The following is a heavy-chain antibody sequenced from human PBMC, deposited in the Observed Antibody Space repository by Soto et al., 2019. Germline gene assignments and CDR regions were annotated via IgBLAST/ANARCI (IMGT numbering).Heavy chain of an antibody. CDR3: ARDLIVDGPDNYAMDV. V-gene: IGHV1-2*02. J-gene: IGHJ6*02. D-gene: IGHD3-22*01. CDR1: GYTFTGYY. Sequence: ASVKVSCKASGYTFTGYYMHWVRQAPGQGLEWMGWINPNSSGTVYAQKFQGRVTMTRDTSLTTVYMRLNRLTSDDSAVYYCARDLIVDGPDNYAMDVWGQGTTVTVSS. CDR2: INPNSSGT.